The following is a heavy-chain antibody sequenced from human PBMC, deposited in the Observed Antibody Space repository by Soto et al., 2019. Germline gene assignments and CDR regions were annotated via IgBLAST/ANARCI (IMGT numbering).Heavy chain of an antibody. CDR2: ISYDGSNK. Sequence: GGSLRLSCAASGFTFSSYGMHWVRQAPGKGLEWVAVISYDGSNKYYADSVKGRFTISRDNSKNTLYLQMNSLRAEDTAVYYCAKPRYYDSSGRTDYWGQGTLVTVSS. D-gene: IGHD3-22*01. J-gene: IGHJ4*02. CDR3: AKPRYYDSSGRTDY. V-gene: IGHV3-30*18. CDR1: GFTFSSYG.